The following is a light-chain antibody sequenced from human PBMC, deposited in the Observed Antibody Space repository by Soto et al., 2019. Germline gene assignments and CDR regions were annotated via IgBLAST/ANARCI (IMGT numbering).Light chain of an antibody. Sequence: QSVLTQPASVSGSPGQAITISCTRTSSDFGNSNLVSWYQKQPDNAPKLRIYDNSERPSGVSHRFSGSKSGNTASLTISGLQAEDEADYHCCSYARSLVMFGGGTKLTVL. V-gene: IGLV2-23*01. CDR1: SSDFGNSNL. CDR3: CSYARSLVM. J-gene: IGLJ3*02. CDR2: DNS.